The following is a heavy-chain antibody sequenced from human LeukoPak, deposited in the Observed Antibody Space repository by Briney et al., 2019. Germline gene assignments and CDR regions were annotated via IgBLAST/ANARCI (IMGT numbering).Heavy chain of an antibody. CDR3: ASVPGY. CDR2: TRNKANSYTT. CDR1: GFIFSTYS. J-gene: IGHJ4*02. Sequence: SGGSLRVSCAASGFIFSTYSLNWVRQAPGKGLEWVGRTRNKANSYTTGYAASVKGRFTISRDDSKNSLYLQMNSLKTEDTAVYYCASVPGYWGQGTLVTVSS. V-gene: IGHV3-72*01. D-gene: IGHD6-6*01.